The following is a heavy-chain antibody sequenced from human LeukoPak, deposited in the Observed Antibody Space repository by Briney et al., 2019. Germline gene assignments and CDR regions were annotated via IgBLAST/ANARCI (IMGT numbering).Heavy chain of an antibody. CDR3: ARGRTGYYYGMDV. CDR2: IIPIFGTA. J-gene: IGHJ6*04. V-gene: IGHV1-69*06. D-gene: IGHD3/OR15-3a*01. CDR1: GGTFSSYA. Sequence: GASVKVSCKASGGTFSSYAISWVRQAPGQGLEWMGGIIPIFGTANYAQRFQGRVTITADKSTSTAYMELSSLRSEDTAVYYCARGRTGYYYGMDVWGKGTTVTVSS.